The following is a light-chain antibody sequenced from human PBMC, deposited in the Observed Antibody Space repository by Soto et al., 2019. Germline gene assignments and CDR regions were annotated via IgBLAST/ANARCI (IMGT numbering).Light chain of an antibody. CDR2: ASS. Sequence: IQLTQSPASLCASVGDRVTVTCRASQGIGTYLVWDQQKSGKAPPVLIDASSPLQTGVPSRFSGSGSGTDFSLTISSLHPAAVATYSCQQVDRDPRTFGQGTNVEIK. J-gene: IGKJ1*01. CDR1: QGIGTY. V-gene: IGKV1-9*01. CDR3: QQVDRDPRT.